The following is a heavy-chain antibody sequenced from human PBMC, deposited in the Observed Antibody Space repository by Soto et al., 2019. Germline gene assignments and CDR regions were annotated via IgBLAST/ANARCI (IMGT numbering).Heavy chain of an antibody. D-gene: IGHD2-15*01. J-gene: IGHJ6*02. CDR3: ARGVAATGGMDG. CDR2: IDWDDDK. CDR1: GFSLTTGGVG. Sequence: ESGPTLVNPTQTLTLTCTFSGFSLTTGGVGVGWIRQPPGKALEWLARIDWDDDKYYSTSLKTRLTISKDTSKNQVVLTMTNMDPVDTATYDCARGVAATGGMDGWGQGTKVTVSS. V-gene: IGHV2-70*11.